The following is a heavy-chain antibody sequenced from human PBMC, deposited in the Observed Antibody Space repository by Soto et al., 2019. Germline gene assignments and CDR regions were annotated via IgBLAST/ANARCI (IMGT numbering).Heavy chain of an antibody. D-gene: IGHD4-17*01. CDR3: ARNVPVTALGY. Sequence: EVRLVESGGGLVQPGGSLRLSCAASGVTVGNNYMSWVRQAPGKGLEWVSVTYRGGDPRYADSVKGRFTMSRDSTKNTVYLQMDSLRAEDTAVYFCARNVPVTALGYWGQGSLVTVSS. CDR1: GVTVGNNY. V-gene: IGHV3-66*01. J-gene: IGHJ4*02. CDR2: TYRGGDP.